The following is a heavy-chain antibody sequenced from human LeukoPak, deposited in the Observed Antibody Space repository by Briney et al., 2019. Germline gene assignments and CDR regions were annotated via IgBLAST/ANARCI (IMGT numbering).Heavy chain of an antibody. J-gene: IGHJ5*02. V-gene: IGHV3-21*01. CDR2: ISSSSSYI. Sequence: PGGSLRLSCAAFGFTFSSYSMNWVRQAPGKGLEWVSSISSSSSYIYYADSVKGRFTISRDNAKNSLYLQMNSLRAEDTAVYYCASWDPDYDFWSGARFDPWGQGTLVTVSS. CDR1: GFTFSSYS. D-gene: IGHD3-3*01. CDR3: ASWDPDYDFWSGARFDP.